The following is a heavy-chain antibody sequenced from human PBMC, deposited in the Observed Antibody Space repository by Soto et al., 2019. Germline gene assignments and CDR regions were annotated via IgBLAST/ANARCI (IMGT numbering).Heavy chain of an antibody. CDR3: ARGRGGWFINQLLNAFDI. J-gene: IGHJ3*02. CDR1: GGSISSYY. D-gene: IGHD2-2*01. V-gene: IGHV4-59*01. Sequence: QVQLQESGPGLVKPSETLSLTCTVSGGSISSYYWSWIRQPPGKGLEWIGYIYYSGSTNYNPSLKSRVTISVDTSNNPFALKLSSVTAADTAVYYCARGRGGWFINQLLNAFDIWGQGTMVTVSS. CDR2: IYYSGST.